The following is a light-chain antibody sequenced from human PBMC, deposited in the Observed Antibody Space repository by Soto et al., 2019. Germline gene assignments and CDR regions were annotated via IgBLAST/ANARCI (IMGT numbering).Light chain of an antibody. J-gene: IGLJ1*01. CDR3: SSYTSSSTPFV. V-gene: IGLV2-14*03. Sequence: QSALTQPASVSRSPGQSITISCTGTSSDVGRYNYVSWYQQHPGKAPKVMIYDVNNRPSGVSNRFSGSKSGNTASLTISGLQAEDEAHYYCSSYTSSSTPFVFGTGTKLTVL. CDR2: DVN. CDR1: SSDVGRYNY.